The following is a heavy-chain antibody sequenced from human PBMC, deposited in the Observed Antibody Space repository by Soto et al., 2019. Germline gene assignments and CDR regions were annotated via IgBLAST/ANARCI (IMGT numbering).Heavy chain of an antibody. V-gene: IGHV3-23*01. CDR1: GFTFSSYA. CDR3: AKDLREANSSSCQFDY. D-gene: IGHD6-13*01. J-gene: IGHJ4*02. CDR2: ISGSGGST. Sequence: PGGSLRLSCAASGFTFSSYAMSWVRQAPGKGLEWVSAISGSGGSTYYADSVKGRFTISRDNSKNTLYLQMNSLRAEDTAVYYCAKDLREANSSSCQFDYWGQGTLVTAPQ.